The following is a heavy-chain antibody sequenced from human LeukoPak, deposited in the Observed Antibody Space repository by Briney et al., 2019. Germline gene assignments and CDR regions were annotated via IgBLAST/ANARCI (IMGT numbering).Heavy chain of an antibody. Sequence: GGSLTLSCAASGFTLIGYAMYWVRQAPGKGLEFVASISHDATERYRESVKGRFTISRDTSKNTVYLQMNTLRAEDSALYYCTRTGLGYRLGNGLDAWGQGTQVTVSS. D-gene: IGHD5-18*01. CDR2: ISHDATE. V-gene: IGHV3-30*03. J-gene: IGHJ5*02. CDR1: GFTLIGYA. CDR3: TRTGLGYRLGNGLDA.